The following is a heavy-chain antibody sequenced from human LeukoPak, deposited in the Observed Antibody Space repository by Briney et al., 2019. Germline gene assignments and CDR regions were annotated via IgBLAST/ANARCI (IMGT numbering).Heavy chain of an antibody. CDR1: GYSISSGYY. J-gene: IGHJ5*02. Sequence: SETLSLTCAVSGYSISSGYYWGWIRQPPGKGLEWIGYIYYSGSTNYNPSLKSRVTISVDTSKNQFSLKLSSVTAADTAVYYCARTSNYDFWSGYYKDNWFDPWGQGTLVTVSS. CDR2: IYYSGST. V-gene: IGHV4-61*01. D-gene: IGHD3-3*01. CDR3: ARTSNYDFWSGYYKDNWFDP.